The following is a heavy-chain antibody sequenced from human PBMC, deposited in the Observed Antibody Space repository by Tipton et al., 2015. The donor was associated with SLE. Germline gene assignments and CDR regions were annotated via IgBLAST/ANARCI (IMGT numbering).Heavy chain of an antibody. CDR2: IYTSGST. D-gene: IGHD6-13*01. CDR3: ASRGAAAAPGWYFDL. Sequence: TLSLTCTVSGGSISSGSYYWSWIRRPAGKGLEWIGYIYTSGSTNYNPSLKSRVTISVDTSKNQFSLKLSSVTAADTAVYYCASRGAAAAPGWYFDLWGRGTLVTVSS. J-gene: IGHJ2*01. V-gene: IGHV4-61*09. CDR1: GGSISSGSYY.